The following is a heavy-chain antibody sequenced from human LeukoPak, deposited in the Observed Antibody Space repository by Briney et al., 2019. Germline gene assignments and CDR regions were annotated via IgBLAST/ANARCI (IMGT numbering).Heavy chain of an antibody. J-gene: IGHJ4*02. CDR2: MNPNSGNT. CDR3: ARGVGEYQLLSYYFDY. CDR1: GYTFTSYD. V-gene: IGHV1-8*01. Sequence: ASVKVSCKASGYTFTSYDINWVRQATGQGLEWMGWMNPNSGNTGYAQKSQGRVTMTRNTSISTAYMELSSLRSEDTAVYYCARGVGEYQLLSYYFDYWGQGTLVTVSS. D-gene: IGHD2-2*01.